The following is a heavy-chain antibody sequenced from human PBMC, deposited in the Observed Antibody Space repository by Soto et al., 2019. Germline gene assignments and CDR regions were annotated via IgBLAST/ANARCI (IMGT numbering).Heavy chain of an antibody. CDR1: VLTLSPHG. V-gene: IGHV3-23*01. D-gene: IGHD5-12*01. CDR2: ISPSGEKT. Sequence: PGGSXRLSCVTSVLTLSPHGMIWFRLAPGRGLEFVSSISPSGEKTNYADSVKGRFIISRDNSKNTLYMQMDGLRAEDAAIYYCNKNLRGGGSGNYYFDIWGRGTLV. CDR3: NKNLRGGGSGNYYFDI. J-gene: IGHJ2*01.